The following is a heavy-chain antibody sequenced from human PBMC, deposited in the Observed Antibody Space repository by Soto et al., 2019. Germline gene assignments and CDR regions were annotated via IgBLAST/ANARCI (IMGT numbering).Heavy chain of an antibody. CDR3: ARLLWFGETRGYYYMDV. Sequence: ASVEVSCKASGYTFTSYDINWVRKATGQGLEWMGWMNPNSGNTGYAQKFQGRVTMTRNTSISTAYMELSSLRSEDTAVYYCARLLWFGETRGYYYMDVWGKGTTVTVSS. CDR2: MNPNSGNT. D-gene: IGHD3-10*01. J-gene: IGHJ6*03. V-gene: IGHV1-8*01. CDR1: GYTFTSYD.